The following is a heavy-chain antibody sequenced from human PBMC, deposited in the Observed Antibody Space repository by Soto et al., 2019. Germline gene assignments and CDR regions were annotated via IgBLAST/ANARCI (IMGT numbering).Heavy chain of an antibody. CDR2: MNPNSGNT. CDR3: ARVPTVTTDKFDP. Sequence: ASVKVSCKASGYTFTSYDINWVRQDTGQGLEWMGWMNPNSGNTGYAQKFQGRVTMTRNTSISTAYMELSSLRSEDTAVYYCARVPTVTTDKFDPWGQGALVTVSS. D-gene: IGHD4-4*01. CDR1: GYTFTSYD. V-gene: IGHV1-8*01. J-gene: IGHJ5*02.